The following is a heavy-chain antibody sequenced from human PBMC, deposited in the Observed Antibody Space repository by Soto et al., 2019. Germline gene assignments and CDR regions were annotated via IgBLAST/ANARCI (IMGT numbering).Heavy chain of an antibody. CDR2: ISHSGST. D-gene: IGHD3-16*01. Sequence: SETLSLTCAVSGYSISSGYYWGWIRQPPGKGLEWIGSISHSGSTYYNPSLKSRVTISVDTSKKQFSLKLTSVTAADTAVYYCARLRAWGDRSEPFALWGQGTLVTVSS. V-gene: IGHV4-38-2*01. J-gene: IGHJ4*02. CDR3: ARLRAWGDRSEPFAL. CDR1: GYSISSGYY.